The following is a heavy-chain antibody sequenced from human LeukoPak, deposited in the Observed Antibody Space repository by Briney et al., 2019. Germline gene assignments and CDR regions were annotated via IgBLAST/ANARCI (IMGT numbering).Heavy chain of an antibody. CDR2: IKQDGSEK. Sequence: GGSLRLSCAASGFTFSSYWMSWVRQAPGKGLEWVANIKQDGSEKYYVDSVKGRFTISRDNAKNSLYLQMNSLRAEDTAVYYCAKTRLSRNTGDAFDIWGQGTMVTVSS. CDR1: GFTFSSYW. V-gene: IGHV3-7*03. CDR3: AKTRLSRNTGDAFDI. J-gene: IGHJ3*02. D-gene: IGHD6-25*01.